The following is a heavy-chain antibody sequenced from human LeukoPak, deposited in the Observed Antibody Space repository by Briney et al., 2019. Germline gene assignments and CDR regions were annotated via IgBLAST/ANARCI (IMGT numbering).Heavy chain of an antibody. CDR2: ISSSSTI. Sequence: GGSLRLSCAASGFTFSSYSMNWVRQAPGKGLEWVSYISSSSTIYYADSVKGRFTISRDNAKNSLYLQRNSLRAEDTAVYYCARVHYINGDYYWGQGTLVTVSS. CDR1: GFTFSSYS. D-gene: IGHD4-17*01. J-gene: IGHJ4*02. CDR3: ARVHYINGDYY. V-gene: IGHV3-48*01.